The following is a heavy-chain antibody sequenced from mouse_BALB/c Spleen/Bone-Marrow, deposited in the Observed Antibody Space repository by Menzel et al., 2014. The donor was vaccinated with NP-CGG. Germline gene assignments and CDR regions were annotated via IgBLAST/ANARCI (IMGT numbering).Heavy chain of an antibody. J-gene: IGHJ2*01. D-gene: IGHD2-4*01. V-gene: IGHV14-3*02. Sequence: VQPQQSGAELVKPGASVKLPCTASGFNIKDTYMHWVKQRPEQGLEWIGRIDPANGNTKYDPKFQGKATITADTSSNTAYLQLSSLTSEDTAVYYCALYYDYDVGYWGQGTTLTVSS. CDR2: IDPANGNT. CDR1: GFNIKDTY. CDR3: ALYYDYDVGY.